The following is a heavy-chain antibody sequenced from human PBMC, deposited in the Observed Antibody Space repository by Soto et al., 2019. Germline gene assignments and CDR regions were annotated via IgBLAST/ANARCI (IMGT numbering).Heavy chain of an antibody. CDR1: GFTFSNAW. CDR2: IKSKTDGGTT. CDR3: TTDRYGYNWFDP. D-gene: IGHD5-18*01. Sequence: EVQLVESGGGLVKPGGSLRLSCAASGFTFSNAWMSWVRQAPGKGLEWVGPIKSKTDGGTTDYAAPVKGRFTISRDDSKNTLYLQMNSLKTEDTAVYYCTTDRYGYNWFDPWGQGTLVTVSS. J-gene: IGHJ5*02. V-gene: IGHV3-15*01.